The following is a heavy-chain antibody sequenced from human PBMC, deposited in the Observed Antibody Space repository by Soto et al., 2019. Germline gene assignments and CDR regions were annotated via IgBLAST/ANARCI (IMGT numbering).Heavy chain of an antibody. V-gene: IGHV3-30*18. CDR1: GFTFSSYG. D-gene: IGHD5-12*01. CDR3: AKLRGVMATIMVPAWFDP. CDR2: ISYDGSNK. Sequence: SLRLSCAASGFTFSSYGMHWVRQAPGKGLEWVAVISYDGSNKYYADSVKGRFTISRDNSKNTLYLQMNSLRAEDTAVYYCAKLRGVMATIMVPAWFDPWGQGTLVTVSS. J-gene: IGHJ5*02.